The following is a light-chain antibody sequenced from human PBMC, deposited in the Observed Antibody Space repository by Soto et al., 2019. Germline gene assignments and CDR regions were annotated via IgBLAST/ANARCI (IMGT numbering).Light chain of an antibody. J-gene: IGKJ2*01. CDR2: LGS. CDR3: LQALIRPLT. Sequence: DIVMTHSPLSLPVTPGEPASISCMSNQSLLHSNGYNYLDWYLQKPGQSPQLLIYLGSNRASGVPDRFSGSGSGTDFTLRISRVEAEDVGVYYYLQALIRPLTIGHGNKV. CDR1: QSLLHSNGYNY. V-gene: IGKV2-28*01.